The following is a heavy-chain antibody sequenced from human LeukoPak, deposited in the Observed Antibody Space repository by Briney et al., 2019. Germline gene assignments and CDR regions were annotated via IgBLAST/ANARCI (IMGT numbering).Heavy chain of an antibody. J-gene: IGHJ4*02. Sequence: GGSLRLSCAASGFTFSSYGMHWVRQAPGKGLEWVAVIWCDGSNKYYADSVKGRFTISRDNSKNTLYLQMNSLRAEDTAVYYCVGTTVTTGFDYWGQGTLVTVSS. D-gene: IGHD4-17*01. CDR1: GFTFSSYG. CDR2: IWCDGSNK. CDR3: VGTTVTTGFDY. V-gene: IGHV3-33*01.